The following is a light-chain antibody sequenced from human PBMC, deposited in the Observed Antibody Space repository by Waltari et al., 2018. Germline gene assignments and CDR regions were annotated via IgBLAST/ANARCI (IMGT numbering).Light chain of an antibody. V-gene: IGLV2-11*01. CDR1: SSDVGGYKY. Sequence: QSALTQPRSVTGSPGQSVTISCTGTSSDVGGYKYVSWYQQHPGKAPKLMIYDVSKRPLGVPDRFACSKSGNTASLTISVLQAEDEAYYYCCSYAGSYTRVFGGGTKLTVL. J-gene: IGLJ3*02. CDR2: DVS. CDR3: CSYAGSYTRV.